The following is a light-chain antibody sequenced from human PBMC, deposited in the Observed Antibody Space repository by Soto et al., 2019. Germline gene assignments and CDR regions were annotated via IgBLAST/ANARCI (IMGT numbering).Light chain of an antibody. CDR1: SSNIGSNT. Sequence: QSVLTQPPSASGTPGQRVTISCSGSSSNIGSNTVNWYQQLPGTAPKLLIYSNNQRPPGVPGRFSGSKSGTSASLAISGLQSEDEADYYCATWDDSLNGVVFGGGTKVTVL. CDR2: SNN. CDR3: ATWDDSLNGVV. V-gene: IGLV1-44*01. J-gene: IGLJ2*01.